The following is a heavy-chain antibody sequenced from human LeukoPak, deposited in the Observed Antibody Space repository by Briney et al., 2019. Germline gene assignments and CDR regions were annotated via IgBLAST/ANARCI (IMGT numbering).Heavy chain of an antibody. J-gene: IGHJ4*02. CDR2: IWYDGSKK. CDR3: ARDVGNFDSGSAHFDY. V-gene: IGHV3-33*01. Sequence: GGSLRLSCAASGFTFSSHGFHWVRQAPGKGLEWVAVIWYDGSKKYYTESVKGRFTISRDDSKNTLYPEMNSLRAEDTAVYYCARDVGNFDSGSAHFDYWGQGTLVTVPS. CDR1: GFTFSSHG. D-gene: IGHD3-10*01.